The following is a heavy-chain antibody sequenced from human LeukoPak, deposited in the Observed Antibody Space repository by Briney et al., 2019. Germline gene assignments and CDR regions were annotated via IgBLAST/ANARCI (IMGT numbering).Heavy chain of an antibody. Sequence: GGSLRLSCAASGFTFNNYWMSWVRQAPGRGLEWVANINQHGSTTYYVDSVKGRFTTSRDNAKSSLYLQMESLRAADTAVYYCARGRKYCSSTSCYYYYGMDVWGQGTTVTVSS. CDR2: INQHGSTT. V-gene: IGHV3-7*01. J-gene: IGHJ6*02. CDR1: GFTFNNYW. CDR3: ARGRKYCSSTSCYYYYGMDV. D-gene: IGHD2-2*01.